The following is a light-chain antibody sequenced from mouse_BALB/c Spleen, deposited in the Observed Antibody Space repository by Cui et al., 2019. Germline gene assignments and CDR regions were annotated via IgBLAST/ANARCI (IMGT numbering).Light chain of an antibody. CDR3: HQWSSYPWT. CDR2: STS. J-gene: IGKJ1*01. Sequence: HIVLTQSPAIMSASLGEEITLTCSASPSVSYMHWYQQKSGTSPKLLIYSTSNLASGVPSRFSGSGSGTFYSLTISSVEAEDAADYYCHQWSSYPWTFGGGTKLEIK. V-gene: IGKV4-80*01. CDR1: PSVSY.